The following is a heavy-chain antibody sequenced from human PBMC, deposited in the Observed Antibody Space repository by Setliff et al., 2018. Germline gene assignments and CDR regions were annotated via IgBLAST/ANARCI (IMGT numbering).Heavy chain of an antibody. CDR1: GFTFSDHY. CDR3: ARGGSYHPFDY. Sequence: LRLSCAASGFTFSDHYMDWVRQAPGKGLEWVGRTRNKANSYTTEYAASVEGRFTISRDDSKNSLYLQMNSLKTEDTAVYYCARGGSYHPFDYWGQGTLVTVSS. CDR2: TRNKANSYTT. D-gene: IGHD1-26*01. J-gene: IGHJ4*02. V-gene: IGHV3-72*01.